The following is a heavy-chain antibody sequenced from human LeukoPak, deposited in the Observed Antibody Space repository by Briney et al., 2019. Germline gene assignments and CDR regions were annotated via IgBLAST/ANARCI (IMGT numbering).Heavy chain of an antibody. Sequence: GRSLRLSCAASGFTFTDYGMHWVRQAPGKGPEWVAVISYDGANIYYEDSVKGRFTISRDNSKNTVYLQMNSLRGEDTAVYYCAKATGSVHDNDFSFGSWGRGTLVTVSS. V-gene: IGHV3-30*18. CDR1: GFTFTDYG. J-gene: IGHJ4*02. D-gene: IGHD5/OR15-5a*01. CDR3: AKATGSVHDNDFSFGS. CDR2: ISYDGANI.